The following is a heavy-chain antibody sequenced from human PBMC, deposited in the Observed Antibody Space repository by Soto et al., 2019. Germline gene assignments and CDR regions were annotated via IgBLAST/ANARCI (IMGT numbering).Heavy chain of an antibody. V-gene: IGHV1-18*01. CDR1: GYTFISYG. J-gene: IGHJ3*02. CDR3: ARRGPNDAFDI. Sequence: QVQLVQSGAELKKPGASVKVSCKAPGYTFISYGINWVRQAPGQGLEWMVWISAYNDNTNFARNLQGRVTMTTDTSTTTVYMELRSLRSDDTAVYYCARRGPNDAFDIWGQGTMVTVSS. CDR2: ISAYNDNT.